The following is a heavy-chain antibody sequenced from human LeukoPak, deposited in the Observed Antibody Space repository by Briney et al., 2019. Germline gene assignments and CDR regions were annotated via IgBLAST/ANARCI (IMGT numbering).Heavy chain of an antibody. CDR3: ARAMAAIDY. V-gene: IGHV4-61*01. J-gene: IGHJ4*02. CDR2: IYYSGST. Sequence: SETLSLTCTVSGGSISSSSYYWSWIRQPPGKGLEWIGYIYYSGSTNYNPSLKSRVTISVDTSKNQFSLKLSSVTAADTAVHYCARAMAAIDYWGQGTLVTVSS. CDR1: GGSISSSSYY. D-gene: IGHD5-24*01.